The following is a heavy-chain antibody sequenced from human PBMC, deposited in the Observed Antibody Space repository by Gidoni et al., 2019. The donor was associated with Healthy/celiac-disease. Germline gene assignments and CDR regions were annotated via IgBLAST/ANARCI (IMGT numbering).Heavy chain of an antibody. V-gene: IGHV3-23*01. J-gene: IGHJ4*02. Sequence: EVQLLESGGGLVQPGGYLRRSCAASGFTVSSYAMSWVRQAPGKGLEWVSAIIGSGGSTYYADSVNVRFTSSRDNSKNTLYLQMNSLRAEDTAVYYCAKNRGYYGSGSYFYWGQGTLVTVSS. CDR3: AKNRGYYGSGSYFY. D-gene: IGHD3-10*01. CDR1: GFTVSSYA. CDR2: IIGSGGST.